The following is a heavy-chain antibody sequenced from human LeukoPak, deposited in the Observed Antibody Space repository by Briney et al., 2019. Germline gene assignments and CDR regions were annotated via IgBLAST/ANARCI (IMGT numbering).Heavy chain of an antibody. CDR2: IYYSGNT. V-gene: IGHV4-39*01. CDR3: ARLPTRQSSTSCC. D-gene: IGHD2-2*01. CDR1: GDSISTSNSY. J-gene: IGHJ4*02. Sequence: SETLSLTCTVSGDSISTSNSYWGWIRQPPGKGLEWIGSIYYSGNTYYNASLKSRVTISVDTSKNQFSLKLSSVTAADTAVYYCARLPTRQSSTSCCWGQGTLVTVSS.